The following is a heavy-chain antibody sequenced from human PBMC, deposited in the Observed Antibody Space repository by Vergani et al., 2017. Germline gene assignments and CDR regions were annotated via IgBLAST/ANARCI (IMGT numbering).Heavy chain of an antibody. V-gene: IGHV3-66*02. J-gene: IGHJ3*02. D-gene: IGHD1-1*01. Sequence: LVESGGGLVQPGGSLRLSCAASSFSVSSHYITWVRQATGKGLEWVSTSNFGRRTSYADSVRGRLTLTRDDSKNTLHLQMNSLRPEDTAVYYCARGMTTETTDLDGFDIWGQGTMVSVSS. CDR1: SFSVSSHY. CDR3: ARGMTTETTDLDGFDI. CDR2: SNFGRRT.